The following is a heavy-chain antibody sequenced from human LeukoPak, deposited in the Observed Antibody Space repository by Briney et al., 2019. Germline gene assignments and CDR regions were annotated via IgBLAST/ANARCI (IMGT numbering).Heavy chain of an antibody. V-gene: IGHV4-34*01. D-gene: IGHD1-1*01. CDR1: GGSFNDYY. CDR3: ARQRIFDV. CDR2: ISPTGST. J-gene: IGHJ6*04. Sequence: SETLSLTCTVYGGSFNDYYWNWLRQPPGKGLEWIGEISPTGSTNYNPSLKSRVTISVDTSRRQFSLKVSSVTAADTAVYYCARQRIFDVWDKGTTVTVSS.